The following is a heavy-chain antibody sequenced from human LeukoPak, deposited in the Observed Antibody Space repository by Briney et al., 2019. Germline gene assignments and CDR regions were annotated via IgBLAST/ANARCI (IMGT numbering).Heavy chain of an antibody. CDR2: INGDGSTT. Sequence: GSLRLSCAASGFTFSNYWVHWVRQAPGKGLVWVSRINGDGSTTTYADSVKGRFTISRDNARNTLYLQMNSLRAEDTAVYYCARSLGYCTNGVCYTFDYWGQGTLVTVSS. V-gene: IGHV3-74*01. J-gene: IGHJ4*02. CDR1: GFTFSNYW. D-gene: IGHD2-8*01. CDR3: ARSLGYCTNGVCYTFDY.